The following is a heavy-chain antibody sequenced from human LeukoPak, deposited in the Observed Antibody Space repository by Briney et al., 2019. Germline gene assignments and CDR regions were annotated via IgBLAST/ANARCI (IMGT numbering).Heavy chain of an antibody. CDR3: ARDVPYCGGNCHDAFDI. CDR1: GYLFTTYT. CDR2: MSPHSGDT. J-gene: IGHJ3*02. D-gene: IGHD2-21*02. Sequence: GASVKVSCKASGYLFTTYTFNWVRQASGQGPEWMGWMSPHSGDTGYAQKFQGRVTMTRNTSINTAYMELSSLRSEDTTLYYCARDVPYCGGNCHDAFDIWGQGTKVTVSS. V-gene: IGHV1-8*01.